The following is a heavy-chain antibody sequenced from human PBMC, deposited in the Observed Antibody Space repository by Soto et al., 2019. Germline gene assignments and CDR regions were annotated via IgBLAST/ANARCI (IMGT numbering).Heavy chain of an antibody. V-gene: IGHV1-18*01. D-gene: IGHD3-10*01. CDR3: ATYYFGSGSYYRFDN. J-gene: IGHJ4*02. CDR2: ISASDGST. CDR1: GYAFSFG. Sequence: ASVKVSCKASGYAFSFGFSWVRQAPGQGLEWMGLISASDGSTNSAQKFRGRISLTTDTSTNTAYLDLLSLTSDDTAVYFCATYYFGSGSYYRFDNWGQGTLVTVSS.